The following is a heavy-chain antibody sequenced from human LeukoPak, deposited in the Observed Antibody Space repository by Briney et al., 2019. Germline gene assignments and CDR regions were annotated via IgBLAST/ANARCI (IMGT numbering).Heavy chain of an antibody. CDR1: GGSITISNHY. CDR2: ISYSGDT. CDR3: ANKQWVYYYMDV. D-gene: IGHD1-26*01. V-gene: IGHV4-30-4*08. J-gene: IGHJ6*03. Sequence: SETLSLTCTVSGGSITISNHYWIWVRQPPGKGLEWIGCISYSGDTYYSPSLESRVSISMDMSKSQFSLRLNSVTAADTAVYYCANKQWVYYYMDVWGTGTTVTVSS.